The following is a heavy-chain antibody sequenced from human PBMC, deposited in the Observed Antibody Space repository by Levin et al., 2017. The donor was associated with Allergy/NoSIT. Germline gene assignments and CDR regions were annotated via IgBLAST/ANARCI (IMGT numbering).Heavy chain of an antibody. D-gene: IGHD3-22*01. Sequence: GGSLRLSCEASGFKFDDYAMHWVRQAPGKGLEWVSSINWNSGTISYADSVKGRFTISRDNAKSFLCLQMDSLRVEDTAFYYCSKDRNYFAISGLIDSWGQGPRVTVSS. V-gene: IGHV3-9*01. CDR3: SKDRNYFAISGLIDS. J-gene: IGHJ4*02. CDR2: INWNSGTI. CDR1: GFKFDDYA.